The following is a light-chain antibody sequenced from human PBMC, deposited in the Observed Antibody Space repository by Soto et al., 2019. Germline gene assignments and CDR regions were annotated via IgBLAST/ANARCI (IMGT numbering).Light chain of an antibody. CDR2: DAS. CDR1: QSVSSY. Sequence: EIVLTQSTATLSLSPGERATLSCRASQSVSSYLAWYQQKPGQAPRLLIYDASNRATGIPARFSGSGSGTDFTLTISSLEPEDFAVYYCQQRSNSELTVGGGTKVEIK. CDR3: QQRSNSELT. J-gene: IGKJ4*01. V-gene: IGKV3-11*01.